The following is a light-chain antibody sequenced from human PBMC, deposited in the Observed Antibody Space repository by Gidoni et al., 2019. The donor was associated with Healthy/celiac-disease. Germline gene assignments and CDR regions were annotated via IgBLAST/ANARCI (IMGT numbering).Light chain of an antibody. CDR3: LLSYSGARLYV. Sequence: QAVVTQEPSLTVSPGVTVTLTCGSSTGAVTSGHYPSWFPQKPGQAPRTLIYDTSNKHSWTPARFSGSLLGGKAALTLSGAQPEDEAEYYCLLSYSGARLYVFGTGTKVTVL. CDR1: TGAVTSGHY. J-gene: IGLJ1*01. V-gene: IGLV7-46*01. CDR2: DTS.